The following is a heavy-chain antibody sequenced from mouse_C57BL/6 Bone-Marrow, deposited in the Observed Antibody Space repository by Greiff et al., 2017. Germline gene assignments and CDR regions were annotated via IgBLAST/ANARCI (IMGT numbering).Heavy chain of an antibody. J-gene: IGHJ3*01. CDR1: GFTFSDYG. CDR3: ARGDWFAY. CDR2: ISSGSSTI. V-gene: IGHV5-17*01. Sequence: VQLQQSGGGLVKPGGSLKLSCAASGFTFSDYGMHWVRQAPEKGLEWVAYISSGSSTIYYADTVKGRFTISRDNAKNTLFLQMTSLGSEDTAMYYGARGDWFAYWGQGTLVTVSA.